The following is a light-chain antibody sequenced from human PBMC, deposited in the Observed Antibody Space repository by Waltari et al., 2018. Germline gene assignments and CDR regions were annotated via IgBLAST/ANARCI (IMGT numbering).Light chain of an antibody. J-gene: IGKJ1*01. CDR1: QSVSGH. CDR2: GAF. Sequence: EIVMTQSPATLSVSPGERATLSCMASQSVSGHLAWYQQKPGQAPRLIIHGAFTRATGIPARFSGSGSGTEFSLTISSLQSEDFAIYYCQQYYDWPPWTFGQGTKVEL. CDR3: QQYYDWPPWT. V-gene: IGKV3D-15*01.